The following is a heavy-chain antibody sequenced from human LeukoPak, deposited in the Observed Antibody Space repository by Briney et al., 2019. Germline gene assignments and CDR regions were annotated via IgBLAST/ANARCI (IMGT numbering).Heavy chain of an antibody. J-gene: IGHJ4*02. CDR2: IYHSGST. D-gene: IGHD3-10*01. CDR1: GYSISSGYY. V-gene: IGHV4-38-2*02. CDR3: ARGVSWLLWFLDY. Sequence: PSETLSLTCTVSGYSISSGYYWGWIRQPPGKGLEWIGSIYHSGSTYYNPSLKSRVTISVDTSKNQFSLKLSSVTAADTAVYYCARGVSWLLWFLDYWGQGTLVTVSS.